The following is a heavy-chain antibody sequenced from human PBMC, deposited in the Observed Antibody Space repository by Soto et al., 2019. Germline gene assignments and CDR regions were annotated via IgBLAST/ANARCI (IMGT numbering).Heavy chain of an antibody. CDR1: GYTFTSYD. CDR2: MNPNSGNT. J-gene: IGHJ3*02. V-gene: IGHV1-8*01. Sequence: WASVKVSCKASGYTFTSYDINWVRQATGQGLEWMGWMNPNSGNTGYAQKFQGRVTMTRNTSISTAYMELSSLRSEDTAVYYCASGYSYGAAAFDIWGQGTMVTVSS. D-gene: IGHD5-18*01. CDR3: ASGYSYGAAAFDI.